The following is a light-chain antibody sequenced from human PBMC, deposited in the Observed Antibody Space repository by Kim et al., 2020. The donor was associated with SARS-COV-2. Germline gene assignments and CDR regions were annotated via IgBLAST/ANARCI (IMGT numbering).Light chain of an antibody. V-gene: IGKV3D-20*01. CDR1: QCVSSSY. CDR2: DAS. Sequence: LSPGERPTLSCGASQCVSSSYLAWYQQKPGLAPRLLIYDASSRATGIPDRFSGSGSGTDFTRTISRLEPEDFAVYYCQQYGSAPRSFGQGTKLEI. CDR3: QQYGSAPRS. J-gene: IGKJ2*03.